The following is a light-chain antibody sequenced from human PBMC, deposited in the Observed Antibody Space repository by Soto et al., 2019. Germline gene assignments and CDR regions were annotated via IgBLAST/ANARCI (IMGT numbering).Light chain of an antibody. CDR2: LNSDGRH. CDR3: QTWGTGIHVV. CDR1: SGHSSYA. V-gene: IGLV4-69*01. J-gene: IGLJ2*01. Sequence: QLVLTQSPSASASLGASVKLTCSLSSGHSSYAIAWHQQQPEKGPRYLMKLNSDGRHSKGDGIPDRFSGSSSGAERYLTISSLQSDDEADYYCQTWGTGIHVVFGGGTQLTVL.